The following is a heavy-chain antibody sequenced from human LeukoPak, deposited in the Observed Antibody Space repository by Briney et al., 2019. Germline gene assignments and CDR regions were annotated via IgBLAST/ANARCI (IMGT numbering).Heavy chain of an antibody. CDR2: ISSDGGST. D-gene: IGHD1-26*01. CDR3: ARSNNIVGATYFDY. V-gene: IGHV3-64*02. J-gene: IGHJ4*02. Sequence: GGSLRLSCAASGFTFSTYAMHWVRQAPGKGPEYISSISSDGGSTYYADSVKGRFTISRDNSKNTLYLQMGRLRAEDMAVYYCARSNNIVGATYFDYWGQGTLVTVSS. CDR1: GFTFSTYA.